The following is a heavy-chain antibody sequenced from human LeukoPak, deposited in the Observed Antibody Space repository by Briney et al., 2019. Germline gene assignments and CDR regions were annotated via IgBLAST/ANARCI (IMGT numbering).Heavy chain of an antibody. V-gene: IGHV3-30-3*01. Sequence: GGSLRLSCAASGFTFSSYAMHWVRRAPGKGLEWVAVISYDGSNKYYADSVKGRFTISRDNSKNTLYLQMNSLRAEDTAVYYCARGRITMHLDIWGQGTMVTVSS. CDR2: ISYDGSNK. D-gene: IGHD3-10*01. CDR3: ARGRITMHLDI. CDR1: GFTFSSYA. J-gene: IGHJ3*02.